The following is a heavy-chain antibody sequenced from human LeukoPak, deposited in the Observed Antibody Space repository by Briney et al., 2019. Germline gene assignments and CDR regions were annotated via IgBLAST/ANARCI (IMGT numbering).Heavy chain of an antibody. CDR2: IKEDGSIQ. D-gene: IGHD6-19*01. CDR3: ARDVWTGVAVSDY. J-gene: IGHJ4*02. CDR1: GFTFSSYW. Sequence: GGSLGLACVASGFTFSSYWMTWVRQAPGKGLGWLANIKEDGSIQYYLESVRGRFTISRDNAKTSVYLQLNSLRADDTAVYYCARDVWTGVAVSDYWGQGTLVTVSS. V-gene: IGHV3-7*01.